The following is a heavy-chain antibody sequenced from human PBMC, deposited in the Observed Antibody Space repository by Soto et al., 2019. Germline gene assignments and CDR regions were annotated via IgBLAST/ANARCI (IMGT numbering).Heavy chain of an antibody. V-gene: IGHV4-34*01. CDR1: DGSFSGIY. D-gene: IGHD4-4*01. Sequence: QVQLQQWGAGLLKPSETLSLTCAVYDGSFSGIYWSWIRQPPGKGLEWIGEINHIGITNYNPSLKSRVTISVDTSKNQFSLKLNSMSAADTAVYYCARGYAVNWHTPHYWGQGTLVTVSS. CDR2: INHIGIT. CDR3: ARGYAVNWHTPHY. J-gene: IGHJ4*02.